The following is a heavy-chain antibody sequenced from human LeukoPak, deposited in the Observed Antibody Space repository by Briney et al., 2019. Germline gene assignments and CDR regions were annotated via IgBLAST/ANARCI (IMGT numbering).Heavy chain of an antibody. V-gene: IGHV3-21*01. CDR3: TRAVAADDFSPGY. Sequence: GGSLRLSGVASGFTFSSYSMNWVRQAPGKGLEWVSCISSTSRYIYYADSVKGRFTISRDNAKSSVYLQINSLRAEDTAVYYCTRAVAADDFSPGYWGQGTLVTVSS. CDR2: ISSTSRYI. CDR1: GFTFSSYS. D-gene: IGHD3/OR15-3a*01. J-gene: IGHJ4*02.